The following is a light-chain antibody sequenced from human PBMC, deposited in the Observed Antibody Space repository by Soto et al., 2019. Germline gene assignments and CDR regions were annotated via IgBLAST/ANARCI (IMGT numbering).Light chain of an antibody. V-gene: IGKV1-5*03. CDR2: KAS. Sequence: DIQMTQSPSTLSASVGDRVTITCRASQSISSWLAWYQQKPGKAPKLLIYKASSLESGVPSRFSGSGSGTEYTLTLSSLQSDDFATYYCKQYNSYLLTVGGGTKVEIK. CDR1: QSISSW. J-gene: IGKJ4*01. CDR3: KQYNSYLLT.